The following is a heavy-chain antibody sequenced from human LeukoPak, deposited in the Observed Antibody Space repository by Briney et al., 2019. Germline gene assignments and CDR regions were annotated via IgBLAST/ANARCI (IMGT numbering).Heavy chain of an antibody. Sequence: PGGSLRLSCAASGFTFSSYSMNWVRQAPGKGLEGVSSISSSSSYIYYADSVKGRFTISRDNAKNSLYLQMNSLRAEDTAVYYCARGKGSSSWYDTAQLDYWGQGTLDTVSS. V-gene: IGHV3-21*01. CDR3: ARGKGSSSWYDTAQLDY. CDR1: GFTFSSYS. J-gene: IGHJ4*02. CDR2: ISSSSSYI. D-gene: IGHD6-13*01.